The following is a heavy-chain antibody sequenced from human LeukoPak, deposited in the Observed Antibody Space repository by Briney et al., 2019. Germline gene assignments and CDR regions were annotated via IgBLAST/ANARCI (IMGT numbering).Heavy chain of an antibody. J-gene: IGHJ6*02. Sequence: SETLSLTCALSGGSIKNYYWSWIRQPLGQGLEWIGYVYYTGTTSYNPSLKSRVTISVETSKDQFSLTLNSVTAADTAVYHCARQSDPYYHYGLDFWGQGTTVIVSS. CDR1: GGSIKNYY. CDR2: VYYTGTT. V-gene: IGHV4-59*01. CDR3: ARQSDPYYHYGLDF.